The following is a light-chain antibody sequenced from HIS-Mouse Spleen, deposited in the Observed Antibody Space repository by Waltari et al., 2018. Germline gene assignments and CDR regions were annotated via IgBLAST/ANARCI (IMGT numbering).Light chain of an antibody. CDR1: SSNIGRNY. Sequence: QSVLTQPPSASGTPGQRVTITFSGSSSNIGRNYVYWYQQLPGTAPKLLIYRNNQRPSGVPDRFSGSKSGTSASLAISGLRSEDEADYYCAAWDDSLSGQVFGGGTKLTVL. J-gene: IGLJ2*01. CDR3: AAWDDSLSGQV. CDR2: RNN. V-gene: IGLV1-47*01.